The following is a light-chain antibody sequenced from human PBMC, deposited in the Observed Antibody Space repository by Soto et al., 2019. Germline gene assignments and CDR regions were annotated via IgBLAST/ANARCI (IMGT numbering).Light chain of an antibody. CDR3: RSYTYRAYV. CDR1: SSDVGAYNY. J-gene: IGLJ1*01. CDR2: DVS. Sequence: QSALTQPASVSGSPGQSITISCTGTSSDVGAYNYVSWYQQHPGKDPKLMIYDVSDRPSGVSNRFSGSKSGNTAALTISGLPAEDEADYYCRSYTYRAYVFGTGTKLTVL. V-gene: IGLV2-14*01.